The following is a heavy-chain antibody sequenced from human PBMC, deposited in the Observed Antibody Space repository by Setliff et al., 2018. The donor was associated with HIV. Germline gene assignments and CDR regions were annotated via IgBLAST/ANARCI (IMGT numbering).Heavy chain of an antibody. J-gene: IGHJ3*02. D-gene: IGHD3-16*01. V-gene: IGHV1-46*01. Sequence: ASVKVSCKASGFSFSRHYMHWVRQAPGEGLEWVAMINPSDGIPSYAQKFQDRVVVTRDTSRSIVYMELSSLLSEDTAVYFCTRAFPPMIPAAFDIRGLGTLVTVSS. CDR2: INPSDGIP. CDR3: TRAFPPMIPAAFDI. CDR1: GFSFSRHY.